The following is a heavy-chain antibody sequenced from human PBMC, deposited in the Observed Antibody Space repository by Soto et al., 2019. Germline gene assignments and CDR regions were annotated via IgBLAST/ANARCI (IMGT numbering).Heavy chain of an antibody. Sequence: ASVKVSCKASGYTFTSYGISWVRQAPGQGLEWMGWISAYNGNTNYAQKLQGRVTMTTDTSTSTAYMELRSLRSDDTAVYYCERDSFPPYYYDSSGYLWYWFDPWGQRSLVTVSS. D-gene: IGHD3-22*01. CDR1: GYTFTSYG. V-gene: IGHV1-18*01. CDR3: ERDSFPPYYYDSSGYLWYWFDP. CDR2: ISAYNGNT. J-gene: IGHJ5*01.